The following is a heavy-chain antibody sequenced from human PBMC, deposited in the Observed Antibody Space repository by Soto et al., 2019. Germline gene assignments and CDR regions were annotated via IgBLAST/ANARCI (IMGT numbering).Heavy chain of an antibody. J-gene: IGHJ3*02. V-gene: IGHV3-23*01. Sequence: GGSLRLSCAASGFTFSSYAMSWVRQAPGKGLEWVSAISGSGGSTYYADSVKGRFTISRDNSKNRLYLQMNSLRAEDTAVYYCAKRYCSGGSCYRPGNDAFDIWGQGTMVTVSS. D-gene: IGHD2-15*01. CDR1: GFTFSSYA. CDR2: ISGSGGST. CDR3: AKRYCSGGSCYRPGNDAFDI.